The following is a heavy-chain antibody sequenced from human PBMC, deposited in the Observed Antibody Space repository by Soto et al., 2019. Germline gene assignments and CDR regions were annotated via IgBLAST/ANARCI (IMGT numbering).Heavy chain of an antibody. CDR1: GGTFSSYT. V-gene: IGHV1-69*08. CDR3: AREGPGPRFDY. Sequence: QVQLVQSGAEVKKPGSSVKVSCKASGGTFSSYTISWVRQAPGQGLEWMGRIIPILGIANYAQKFQGRVTITADKSTSTAYMELSSLRSEDTAVYYCAREGPGPRFDYWGQGPLVTVSS. CDR2: IIPILGIA. J-gene: IGHJ4*02.